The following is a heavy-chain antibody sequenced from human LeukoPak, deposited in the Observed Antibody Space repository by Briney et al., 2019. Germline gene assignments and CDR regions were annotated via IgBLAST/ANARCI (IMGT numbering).Heavy chain of an antibody. Sequence: PSETLSVTCTVSGGSVSSGSHYWSWIRQPPGKGLEGIGYIYYTGSTNYNPSGTNYSPSLKSRVTISVDTSKNQFSLKLSSVTAADAALYYCARRRRYYFDYWGQGTLVTVSS. CDR2: IYYTGST. CDR1: GGSVSSGSHY. V-gene: IGHV4-61*01. J-gene: IGHJ4*02. CDR3: ARRRRYYFDY. D-gene: IGHD1-14*01.